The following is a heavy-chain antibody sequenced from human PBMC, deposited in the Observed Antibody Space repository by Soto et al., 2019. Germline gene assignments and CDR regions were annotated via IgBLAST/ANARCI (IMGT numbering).Heavy chain of an antibody. Sequence: ASVKVSCKASGYTFTSYGISWVRQAPGQGLEWMGWISAYNGNTNYAQKLQGRVTMTTDTSTSTAYMELRSLRSDDTAMYYCARAPGYSSIGNWFDPWGQGTLVTVSS. CDR3: ARAPGYSSIGNWFDP. CDR2: ISAYNGNT. CDR1: GYTFTSYG. D-gene: IGHD6-13*01. V-gene: IGHV1-18*01. J-gene: IGHJ5*02.